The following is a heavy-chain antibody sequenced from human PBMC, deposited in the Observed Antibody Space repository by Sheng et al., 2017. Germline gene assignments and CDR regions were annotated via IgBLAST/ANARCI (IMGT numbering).Heavy chain of an antibody. CDR3: AREVGLPHYMDV. J-gene: IGHJ6*03. CDR1: GGSISSSSYY. D-gene: IGHD1-7*01. V-gene: IGHV4-39*07. CDR2: IYYSGST. Sequence: QLQLQESGPGLVKPSETLSLTCTVSGGSISSSSYYWGWIRQPPGKGLEWIGSIYYSGSTYYNPSLKSRVTISVDTSKNQFSLKLSSVTAADTAVYYCAREVGLPHYMDVWGQGTTVTVSS.